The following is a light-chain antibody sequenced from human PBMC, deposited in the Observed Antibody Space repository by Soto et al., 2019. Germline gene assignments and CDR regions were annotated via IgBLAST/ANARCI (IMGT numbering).Light chain of an antibody. CDR3: QQYYNGRPPVT. Sequence: DIVLTQSPATLSVSPGERATLSCRASQSVSTNLAWYQHKLGQAPRLLIYGATTRVTGIPAWFSGSGSGTDVTLTISCLKSEDFGIYYCQQYYNGRPPVTFGGGTKVES. CDR2: GAT. J-gene: IGKJ4*01. V-gene: IGKV3-15*01. CDR1: QSVSTN.